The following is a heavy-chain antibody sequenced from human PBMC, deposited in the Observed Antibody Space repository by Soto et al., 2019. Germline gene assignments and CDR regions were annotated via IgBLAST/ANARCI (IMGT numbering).Heavy chain of an antibody. CDR2: INHSGST. CDR1: GGSFSGYY. D-gene: IGHD3-10*01. V-gene: IGHV4-34*01. Sequence: SETLSLTCAVYGGSFSGYYWSWIRQPPGKGLEWIGEINHSGSTNYNPSLKSRVTISVDTSKNQFSLKLSSVTAADTAVYYCARGIPLLWFGELLNYCYYYMDVWGKGTTVTV. J-gene: IGHJ6*03. CDR3: ARGIPLLWFGELLNYCYYYMDV.